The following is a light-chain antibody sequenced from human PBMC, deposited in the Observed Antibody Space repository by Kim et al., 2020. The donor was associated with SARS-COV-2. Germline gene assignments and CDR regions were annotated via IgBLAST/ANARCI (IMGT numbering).Light chain of an antibody. CDR3: AAWDDSVSGPV. J-gene: IGLJ3*02. CDR2: TND. Sequence: GHSVTISCSGSSSNIGSRYVYWYQQLPGSAPRLLIYTNDQRPSGVPDRFSGTKSGTSASLAISGLRSEDEADYYCAAWDDSVSGPVFGGGTQLTVL. V-gene: IGLV1-47*01. CDR1: SSNIGSRY.